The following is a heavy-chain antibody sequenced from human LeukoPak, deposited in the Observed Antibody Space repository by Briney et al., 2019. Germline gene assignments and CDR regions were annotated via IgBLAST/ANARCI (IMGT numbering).Heavy chain of an antibody. CDR2: IHNSGST. D-gene: IGHD3-10*01. CDR1: GDSISSGDYY. V-gene: IGHV4-61*02. Sequence: SETLSLACTVSGDSISSGDYYWSWIRQTSGEGLEWIGRIHNSGSTNYNPSLNSRVTISVDTSKNQVSLKLTSVTAADTAVYYCARNGYGSGSSWWGQGTLVTVSS. CDR3: ARNGYGSGSSW. J-gene: IGHJ4*02.